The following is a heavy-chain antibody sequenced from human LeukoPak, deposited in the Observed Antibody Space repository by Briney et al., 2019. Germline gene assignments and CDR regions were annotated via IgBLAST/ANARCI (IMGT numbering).Heavy chain of an antibody. V-gene: IGHV1-2*02. CDR3: ARGEQWLIRY. CDR2: INPNSGDT. J-gene: IGHJ4*02. CDR1: GYSFTDYY. Sequence: ASVKVSCKASGYSFTDYYIHWVRPAPGQGLAWMGWINPNSGDTSYAQNFHGRVTMTRDWSINTAYLEVSSVKSDDTVVFYCARGEQWLIRYWGQGTLVTVSS. D-gene: IGHD6-19*01.